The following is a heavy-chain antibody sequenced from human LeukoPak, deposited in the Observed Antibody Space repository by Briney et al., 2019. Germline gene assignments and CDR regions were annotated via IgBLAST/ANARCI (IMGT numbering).Heavy chain of an antibody. D-gene: IGHD3-9*01. CDR2: ISYDGSNK. V-gene: IGHV3-30*04. Sequence: GRSLRLSCAASGFTFSSYAMHRVRQAPGKGLEWVALISYDGSNKYHADSVKGRFTISRDNAKNSLYLQMNSLRAEDTAVYYCARRGDILTGDYYYYYYMDVWGKGTTVTISS. CDR3: ARRGDILTGDYYYYYYMDV. CDR1: GFTFSSYA. J-gene: IGHJ6*03.